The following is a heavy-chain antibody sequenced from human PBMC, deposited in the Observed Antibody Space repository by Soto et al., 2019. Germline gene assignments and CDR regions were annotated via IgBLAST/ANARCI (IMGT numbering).Heavy chain of an antibody. J-gene: IGHJ4*02. D-gene: IGHD5-18*01. CDR3: ARELGGGIQFYHPFDY. Sequence: QVQLVQSGAEVKKPGSSVKVSCKASGGTFSSYAISWVRQAPGQGLEWMGGIIPIFGTANYAQKFQGRVTITADESTSTAYMELSSLRSEDTAVYYCARELGGGIQFYHPFDYWGQGTLVTVSS. CDR1: GGTFSSYA. V-gene: IGHV1-69*01. CDR2: IIPIFGTA.